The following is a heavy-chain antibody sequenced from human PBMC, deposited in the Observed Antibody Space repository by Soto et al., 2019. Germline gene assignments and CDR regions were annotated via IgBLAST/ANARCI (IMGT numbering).Heavy chain of an antibody. CDR3: AKDSGDNYGYFRWFDP. CDR1: GGSISNYY. J-gene: IGHJ5*02. Sequence: QVHLQESGPRLVKPSETLSLTCTVSGGSISNYYWSWIRQPPGRGLEWIGHIFYSGSTNYNPALKRRVTIPVDTAKSQFPLKLSSVTAADTAVYYCAKDSGDNYGYFRWFDPWGQGTLVTVSS. V-gene: IGHV4-59*01. D-gene: IGHD5-18*01. CDR2: IFYSGST.